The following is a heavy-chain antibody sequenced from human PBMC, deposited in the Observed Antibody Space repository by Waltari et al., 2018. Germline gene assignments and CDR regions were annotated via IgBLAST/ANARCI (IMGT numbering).Heavy chain of an antibody. V-gene: IGHV4-34*01. CDR1: GGSFSGYY. Sequence: QVQLQQWGAGLLKPSETLSLTCAVYGGSFSGYYWSWIRQPPGKGLEWIGEINHSGSTNYNPSLKSRVNISVDTSKNQFSLKLSSVTAADTAVYYCARGFRGGGGVVVVAGPFDYWGQGTLVTVSS. CDR2: INHSGST. CDR3: ARGFRGGGGVVVVAGPFDY. D-gene: IGHD2-15*01. J-gene: IGHJ4*02.